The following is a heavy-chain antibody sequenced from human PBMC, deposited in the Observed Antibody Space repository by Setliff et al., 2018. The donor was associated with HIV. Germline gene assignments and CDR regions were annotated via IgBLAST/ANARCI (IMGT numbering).Heavy chain of an antibody. CDR3: ARFRGVHSSTLLDS. J-gene: IGHJ4*02. Sequence: SETLSLTCSVYGASISNSNSYWGWIRQPPGKRLEWLGSIYQSGSTSYNPSLSSRLTISVDTSENQVSLRLSSVTAADTGVYYCARFRGVHSSTLLDSWGQGTLVTVSS. D-gene: IGHD6-13*01. CDR1: GASISNSNSY. CDR2: IYQSGST. V-gene: IGHV4-39*01.